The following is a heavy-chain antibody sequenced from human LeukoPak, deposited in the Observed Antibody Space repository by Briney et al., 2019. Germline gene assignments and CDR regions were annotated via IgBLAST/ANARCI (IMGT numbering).Heavy chain of an antibody. CDR2: ISAYNGNT. V-gene: IGHV1-18*01. CDR3: ARDRHSSGWEIIDY. Sequence: ASVKVSCKAPGYTFTSYGISWVRQAPGQGLEWMGWISAYNGNTNYAQKLQGRVTMTTDTSTSTAYMELRSLRSDDTAVDYCARDRHSSGWEIIDYWGQGTLVTVSS. J-gene: IGHJ4*02. CDR1: GYTFTSYG. D-gene: IGHD6-19*01.